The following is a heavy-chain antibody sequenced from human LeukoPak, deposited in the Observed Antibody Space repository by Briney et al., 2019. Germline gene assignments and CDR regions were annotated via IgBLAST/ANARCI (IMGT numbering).Heavy chain of an antibody. CDR1: GGTFSSYT. Sequence: SVKVSCKASGGTFSSYTFSWVRQAPGQGLEWMGRIVPMFGTANYAQNFQGRVTITADESTSTVYMELSSLRSEDTAVYSCARACCGGDCPPGYWGQGTLVTVSS. CDR3: ARACCGGDCPPGY. V-gene: IGHV1-69*13. D-gene: IGHD2-21*02. CDR2: IVPMFGTA. J-gene: IGHJ4*02.